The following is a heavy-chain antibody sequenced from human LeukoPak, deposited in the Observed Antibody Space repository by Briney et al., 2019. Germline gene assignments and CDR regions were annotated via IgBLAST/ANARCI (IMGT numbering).Heavy chain of an antibody. CDR1: GFTVSSNY. V-gene: IGHV3-66*02. CDR2: IYSGGST. Sequence: GGSLRLSCAASGFTVSSNYMSWVRRAPGKGLEWVSVIYSGGSTYYADSVKGRFTISRDNSKNTLYLQMNSLRAEDTAVYYCARDPTYYYDSSGYPNDAFDIWGQGTMVTVSS. CDR3: ARDPTYYYDSSGYPNDAFDI. J-gene: IGHJ3*02. D-gene: IGHD3-22*01.